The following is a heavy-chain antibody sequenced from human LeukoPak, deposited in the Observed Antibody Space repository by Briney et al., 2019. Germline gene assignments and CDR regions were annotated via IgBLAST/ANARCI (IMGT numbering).Heavy chain of an antibody. D-gene: IGHD1-26*01. J-gene: IGHJ4*02. CDR2: INPNSGDT. CDR3: ATKTGGQSGSYYTDYFDY. Sequence: GASVKVSCKASGYTFTGYYMHWVRQAPGQGLEWMGWINPNSGDTNYAQKFQGRVTMTRDTSISTAYMELSRLRSDDTAVYYCATKTGGQSGSYYTDYFDYWGQGTLVTVSS. CDR1: GYTFTGYY. V-gene: IGHV1-2*02.